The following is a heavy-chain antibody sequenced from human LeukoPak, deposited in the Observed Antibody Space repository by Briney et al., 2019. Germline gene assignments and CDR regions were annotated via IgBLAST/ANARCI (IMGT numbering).Heavy chain of an antibody. Sequence: SGTLSLTCAVSGGSISSSNWWSWVRQPPGKGLEWIGEIYHSGSTNYNPSLKSRVTISVDKSKNQFSLKLSSVTAADTAVYYCAREFDDILTGYRSYYYYYYMDVWGKGTTVTISS. CDR3: AREFDDILTGYRSYYYYYYMDV. V-gene: IGHV4-4*02. CDR1: GGSISSSNW. D-gene: IGHD3-9*01. CDR2: IYHSGST. J-gene: IGHJ6*03.